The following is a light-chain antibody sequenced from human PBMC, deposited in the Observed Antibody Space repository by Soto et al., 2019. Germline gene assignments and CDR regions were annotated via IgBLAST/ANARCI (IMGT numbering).Light chain of an antibody. V-gene: IGKV1-27*01. Sequence: DIQMTQSPSAMAASVGDRVTITCRASQVITNFLAWYQQKPGTVPRLLIYSASTLQSGVPSRFSGSGSGTDFTLTISRLEPEDFAVYYCQQYGSSGTFGQGTKVDIK. CDR3: QQYGSSGT. CDR1: QVITNF. J-gene: IGKJ1*01. CDR2: SAS.